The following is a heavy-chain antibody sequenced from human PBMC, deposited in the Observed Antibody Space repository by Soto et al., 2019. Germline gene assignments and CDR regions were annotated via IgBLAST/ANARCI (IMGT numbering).Heavy chain of an antibody. Sequence: QVQLVQSGAEVKKPGASVKVSCKASGYTFTSYYMHWVRQAPGQGLEWMGIINPSGGSTSYAQKFRGRGTMTRDKPTRTGYMELSSLRSEDTAVYYCARGGRGMADYYDSSGYPDFDAFDIWGQGTMVTVSS. CDR3: ARGGRGMADYYDSSGYPDFDAFDI. D-gene: IGHD3-22*01. J-gene: IGHJ3*02. CDR2: INPSGGST. V-gene: IGHV1-46*01. CDR1: GYTFTSYY.